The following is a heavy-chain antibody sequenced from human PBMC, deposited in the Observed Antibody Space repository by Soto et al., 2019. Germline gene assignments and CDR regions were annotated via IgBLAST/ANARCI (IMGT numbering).Heavy chain of an antibody. D-gene: IGHD2-15*01. J-gene: IGHJ3*02. Sequence: SETLSVTCTVSGGSISSYYWRWIRQPPGKGLEWIGYIYYSGSTNYNPYLKSRVTISVDTSKNQFSLKLSSVTAADTAVYYCARGDCSSGSCYLEPDAFGIWGQGTMVTV. CDR2: IYYSGST. V-gene: IGHV4-59*01. CDR1: GGSISSYY. CDR3: ARGDCSSGSCYLEPDAFGI.